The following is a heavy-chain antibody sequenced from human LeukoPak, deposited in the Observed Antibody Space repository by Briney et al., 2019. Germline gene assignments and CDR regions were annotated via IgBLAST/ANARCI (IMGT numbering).Heavy chain of an antibody. CDR1: GFIVSSNY. Sequence: GGTLRLSCVASGFIVSSNYMSWVRQAPGKGLEWVSVIYSGGGTNYADSVKGRFTISRDRSKNTLYLQMNSLRVEDTAVYYCARAPMTTEDYWGQGTLVTVSS. V-gene: IGHV3-53*01. CDR3: ARAPMTTEDY. D-gene: IGHD4-17*01. CDR2: IYSGGGT. J-gene: IGHJ4*02.